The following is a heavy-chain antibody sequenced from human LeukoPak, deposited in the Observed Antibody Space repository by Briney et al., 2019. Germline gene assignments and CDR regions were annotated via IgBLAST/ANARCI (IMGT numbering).Heavy chain of an antibody. V-gene: IGHV3-21*04. D-gene: IGHD3-16*01. J-gene: IGHJ4*02. CDR1: GFTFSSYS. Sequence: PGGSLRLSCAASGFTFSSYSMNWVRQAPGKGLEWVSSISSSSSYIYYADSVKGRFTISRDNAKNSLYLQMNSLRAEDTAVYYCAREREGIMITFGGAIGYRGQGTLVTVSS. CDR2: ISSSSSYI. CDR3: AREREGIMITFGGAIGY.